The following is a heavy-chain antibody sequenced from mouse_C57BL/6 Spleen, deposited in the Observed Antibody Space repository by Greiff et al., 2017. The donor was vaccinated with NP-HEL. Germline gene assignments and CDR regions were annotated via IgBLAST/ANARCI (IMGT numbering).Heavy chain of an antibody. D-gene: IGHD1-1*01. Sequence: VQLQQSGAELVRPGASVKLSCTASGFNIKDDYMHWVKQRPEQGLEWIGWIDPENGDTEYASKFQGKATITADTSSNTAYLQLSSLTSEDTAVYYCTFYYGSSYGGFAYWGQGTLVTVSA. CDR3: TFYYGSSYGGFAY. CDR1: GFNIKDDY. V-gene: IGHV14-4*01. CDR2: IDPENGDT. J-gene: IGHJ3*01.